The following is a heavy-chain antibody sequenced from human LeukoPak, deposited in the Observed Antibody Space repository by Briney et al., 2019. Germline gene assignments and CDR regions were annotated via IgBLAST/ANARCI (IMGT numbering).Heavy chain of an antibody. V-gene: IGHV4-59*01. CDR3: ARGQDPRIAVAGTFDY. J-gene: IGHJ4*02. CDR1: GGSISSYY. CDR2: IYYSGST. D-gene: IGHD6-19*01. Sequence: SETLSPTCTVSGGSISSYYWSWIRQPPGKGLEWIGYIYYSGSTNYNPSLKSRVTISVDTSKNQFSLKLSSVTAADTAVYYCARGQDPRIAVAGTFDYWGQGTLVTVSS.